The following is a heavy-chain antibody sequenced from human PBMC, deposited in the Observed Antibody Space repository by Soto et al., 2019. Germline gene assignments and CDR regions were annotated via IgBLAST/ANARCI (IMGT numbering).Heavy chain of an antibody. CDR3: ARAGYSSSWYVY. D-gene: IGHD6-13*01. CDR1: GFTFSSYA. J-gene: IGHJ4*02. CDR2: ISYDGSNK. V-gene: IGHV3-30-3*01. Sequence: QVQLVESGGGVVQPGRSLRLSCAASGFTFSSYAMHWVRQAPGKGLEWVAVISYDGSNKYYADSVKGRFTISRDNSKNTLYLQMNSLRAEDTAVYYCARAGYSSSWYVYWGQGTLVTVSS.